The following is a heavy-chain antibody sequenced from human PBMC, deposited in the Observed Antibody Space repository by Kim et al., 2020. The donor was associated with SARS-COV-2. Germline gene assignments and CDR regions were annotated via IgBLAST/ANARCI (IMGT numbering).Heavy chain of an antibody. CDR3: ARDRRPLY. CDR1: GFTFSSYS. CDR2: ISSSSSTI. V-gene: IGHV3-48*04. Sequence: GGSLRLSCAASGFTFSSYSMNWVRQAPGKGLEWVSYISSSSSTIYYADSVKGRFTISRDNAKNSLYLQMNSLRAEDTAVYYCARDRRPLYWGQGTLVTVSS. J-gene: IGHJ4*02.